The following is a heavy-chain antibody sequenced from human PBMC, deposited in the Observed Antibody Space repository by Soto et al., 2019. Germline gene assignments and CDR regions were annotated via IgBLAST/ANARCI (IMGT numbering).Heavy chain of an antibody. CDR3: ARHGKDYDFWSGYYEYYYYYGMDV. D-gene: IGHD3-3*01. CDR2: IYYSGST. CDR1: GGSISRSSYY. V-gene: IGHV4-39*01. Sequence: PSETLSITCTVSGGSISRSSYYWGWIRQPPGKGLEWIGSIYYSGSTYYNPSLKSRVTISVDTSKNQFSLKLSSVTAADTAVYYCARHGKDYDFWSGYYEYYYYYGMDVWGQGTTVTAP. J-gene: IGHJ6*02.